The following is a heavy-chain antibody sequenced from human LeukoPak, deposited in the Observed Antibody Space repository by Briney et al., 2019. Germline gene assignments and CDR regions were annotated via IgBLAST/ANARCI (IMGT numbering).Heavy chain of an antibody. CDR1: GFTLRTYA. V-gene: IGHV3-30*04. D-gene: IGHD3-22*01. J-gene: IGHJ4*02. CDR2: ISYDGSNK. Sequence: GGSLRLSCAASGFTLRTYAMHWVRQAPGKGLEWVAVISYDGSNKYKADSVKGRFTISRDNSNNTLYLQMNSLSADDTAVYYCARVGGYFDSSGYFDYWGQGILVTVSS. CDR3: ARVGGYFDSSGYFDY.